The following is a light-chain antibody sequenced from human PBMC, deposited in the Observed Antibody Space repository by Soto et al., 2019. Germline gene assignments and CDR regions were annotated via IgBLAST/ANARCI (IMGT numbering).Light chain of an antibody. CDR3: QQYGSSPRT. J-gene: IGKJ1*01. Sequence: VMTQSPATLSVSPGDRAILSCRASHSVNTNLAWYQQRPGQPPRLLIHDASSRATGISDRFTGSGSGTDFTLTITTLEPEDFAVYYCQQYGSSPRTFGLGTKVDIK. V-gene: IGKV3D-20*01. CDR2: DAS. CDR1: HSVNTN.